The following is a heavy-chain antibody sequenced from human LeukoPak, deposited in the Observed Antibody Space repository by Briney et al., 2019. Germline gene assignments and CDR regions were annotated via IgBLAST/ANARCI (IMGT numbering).Heavy chain of an antibody. CDR3: ARGEIAAAGTGRLPDYYYYYGMDV. V-gene: IGHV3-30*04. CDR1: GFTFSSYA. J-gene: IGHJ6*02. D-gene: IGHD6-13*01. CDR2: ISYDGSNK. Sequence: GGSLRLSCAASGFTFSSYAMHWVRQAPGKGLEWVAVISYDGSNKYYADSVKGRFTISRDNSKDTLYLQMNSLRAEDTAVYYCARGEIAAAGTGRLPDYYYYYGMDVWGQGTTVTVSS.